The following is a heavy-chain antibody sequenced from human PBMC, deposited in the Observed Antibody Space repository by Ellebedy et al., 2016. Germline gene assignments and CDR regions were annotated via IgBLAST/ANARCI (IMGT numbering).Heavy chain of an antibody. CDR2: ISSSSSYI. CDR1: GFTFSSYS. CDR3: AREVAVRVRGVPGRYYYYGMDV. V-gene: IGHV3-21*01. Sequence: GGSLRLXXAASGFTFSSYSMNWVRQAPGKGLEWVSSISSSSSYIYYADSVKGRFTISRDNAKNSLYLQMNSLRAEDTAVYYCAREVAVRVRGVPGRYYYYGMDVWGQGTTVTVSS. J-gene: IGHJ6*02. D-gene: IGHD3-10*01.